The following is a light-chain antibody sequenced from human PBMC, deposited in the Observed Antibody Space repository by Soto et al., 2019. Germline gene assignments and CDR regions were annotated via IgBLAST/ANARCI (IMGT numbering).Light chain of an antibody. J-gene: IGLJ2*01. CDR1: SSDVGSYNL. CDR3: CSYAGSSTV. CDR2: EGS. V-gene: IGLV2-23*01. Sequence: QSVLTQPASVSASPGQSSTSSWTGISSDVGSYNLVSWYQQHPGKAPKLMIYEGSKPPSGGSNRFSGSKSGNTASLTIPGLQAEDEADYYCCSYAGSSTVFGGGTKVTVL.